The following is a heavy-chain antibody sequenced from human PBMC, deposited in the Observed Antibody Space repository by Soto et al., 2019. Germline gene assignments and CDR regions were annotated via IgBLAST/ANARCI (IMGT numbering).Heavy chain of an antibody. J-gene: IGHJ4*02. CDR2: IFWDGSNT. D-gene: IGHD4-17*01. Sequence: EVQLVESGGVVVQPGGSLRLSCAASGFTFDDYTMHWVRQAPGKGLEWVSLIFWDGSNTHYADSVKGRFTISRDNRKNSLYLQMDRLRTEDTALYYCAKDMAYGGNSGPFDCWGQGTLVTVSS. V-gene: IGHV3-43*01. CDR3: AKDMAYGGNSGPFDC. CDR1: GFTFDDYT.